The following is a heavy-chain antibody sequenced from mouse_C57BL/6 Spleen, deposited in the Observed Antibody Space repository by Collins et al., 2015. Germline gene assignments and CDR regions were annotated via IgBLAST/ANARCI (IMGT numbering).Heavy chain of an antibody. V-gene: IGHV1-26*01. Sequence: SHGKSLEWIGDINPNNGGTSYNQKFKGKATLTVDKSSSTAYMELRSLTSEDSAVYYCARGHDGYYDAMDYWGQGTSVTVSS. J-gene: IGHJ4*01. D-gene: IGHD2-3*01. CDR3: ARGHDGYYDAMDY. CDR2: INPNNGGT.